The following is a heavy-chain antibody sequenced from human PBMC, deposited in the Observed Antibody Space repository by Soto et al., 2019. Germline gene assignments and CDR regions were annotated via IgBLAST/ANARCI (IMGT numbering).Heavy chain of an antibody. CDR2: IIPIFGTA. Sequence: QVQLVQSGAEVKKPGSSVKVSCKASGGTFSSYAISWVRQAPGQGLEWMGGIIPIFGTANYAKKFQGRVTITADESTSTAYMELSSLRSEDTAVYYCARAKNYYYDSSGQGLPFDYWGQGTLVTVSS. D-gene: IGHD3-22*01. CDR3: ARAKNYYYDSSGQGLPFDY. CDR1: GGTFSSYA. V-gene: IGHV1-69*01. J-gene: IGHJ4*02.